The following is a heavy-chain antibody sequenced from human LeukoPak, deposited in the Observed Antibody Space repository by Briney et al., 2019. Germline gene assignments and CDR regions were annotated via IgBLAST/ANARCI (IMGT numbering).Heavy chain of an antibody. CDR1: GGTFSSYA. V-gene: IGHV1-69*05. CDR2: IIPIFGTA. J-gene: IGHJ3*02. CDR3: AREGEMATISQGSAFDI. Sequence: AASVKVSCKASGGTFSSYAISWVRQAPGQGLEWMGGIIPIFGTANYAQKFQGRVTITTDESTSTASMELTSLRTEDTAVYSWAREGEMATISQGSAFDIWGQGTMVTVSS. D-gene: IGHD5-24*01.